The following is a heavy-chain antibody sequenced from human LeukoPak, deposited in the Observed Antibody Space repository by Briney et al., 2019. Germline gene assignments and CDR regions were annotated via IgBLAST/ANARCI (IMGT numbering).Heavy chain of an antibody. CDR3: AKVYGGNSLDAFDI. CDR1: GFTFSTYA. D-gene: IGHD4-23*01. J-gene: IGHJ3*02. Sequence: SGGSLRLSCAASGFTFSTYAMHWVRQAPGKGLEWVAVISYDGSSKYYADSVKGRFTISRDNSKNTLYLQMNSLRAEDTAVYYCAKVYGGNSLDAFDIWGQGTMVTVSS. V-gene: IGHV3-30*04. CDR2: ISYDGSSK.